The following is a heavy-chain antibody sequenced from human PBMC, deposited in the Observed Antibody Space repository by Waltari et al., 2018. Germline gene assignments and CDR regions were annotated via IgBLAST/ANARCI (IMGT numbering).Heavy chain of an antibody. D-gene: IGHD6-19*01. CDR3: ARVQWLVHGMFDY. CDR2: INHSDST. Sequence: QVQLQQWGAGLLKPSETLSLTCAVYGGSFSGYYWSWIRQPPGKGLEWIGEINHSDSTNYNPSLKSRVTISVDTSKNQFSLKLSSVTAADTAVYYCARVQWLVHGMFDYWGQGTLVTVSS. J-gene: IGHJ4*02. V-gene: IGHV4-34*01. CDR1: GGSFSGYY.